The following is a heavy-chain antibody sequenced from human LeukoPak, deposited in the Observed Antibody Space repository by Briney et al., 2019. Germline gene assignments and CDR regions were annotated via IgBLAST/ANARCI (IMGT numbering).Heavy chain of an antibody. D-gene: IGHD1-26*01. CDR1: GFTFSNAW. V-gene: IGHV3-11*04. Sequence: KPGGSLRLSCAASGFTFSNAWMSWVRQAPGKGLEWVSYISSSGSTIYYADSVKGRFTISRDNAKNSLYLQMNSLRAEDTGVYYCARYSGNPASFEYWGQGTLVTVSS. CDR2: ISSSGSTI. CDR3: ARYSGNPASFEY. J-gene: IGHJ4*02.